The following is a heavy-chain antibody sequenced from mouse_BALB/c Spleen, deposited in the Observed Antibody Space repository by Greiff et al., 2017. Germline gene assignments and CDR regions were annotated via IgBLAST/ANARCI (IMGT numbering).Heavy chain of an antibody. V-gene: IGHV3-2*02. CDR1: GYSITSDYA. J-gene: IGHJ3*01. CDR3: ARIDDYDFWFAY. D-gene: IGHD2-4*01. CDR2: ISYSGST. Sequence: EVKVEESGPGLVKPSQSLSLTCTVTGYSITSDYAWNWIRQFPGNKLEWMGYISYSGSTSYNPSLKSRISITRDTSKNQFFLQLNSVTTEDTATYYCARIDDYDFWFAYWGQGTLVTVSA.